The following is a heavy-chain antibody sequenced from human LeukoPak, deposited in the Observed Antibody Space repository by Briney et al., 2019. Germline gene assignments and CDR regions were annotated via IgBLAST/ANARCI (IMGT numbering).Heavy chain of an antibody. CDR1: GFTFSSYG. J-gene: IGHJ3*02. Sequence: QPGGSLRLSCAASGFTFSSYGMHWVRQAPGKGQEWVSAISGSDGRTTYQDSVKGRFTISRDNSKNTLYLQMDSLRAEDTAKYYCAKELFSDSVPGHDGLEIWGQGTMVTVSS. CDR2: ISGSDGRT. CDR3: AKELFSDSVPGHDGLEI. V-gene: IGHV3-23*01. D-gene: IGHD2-15*01.